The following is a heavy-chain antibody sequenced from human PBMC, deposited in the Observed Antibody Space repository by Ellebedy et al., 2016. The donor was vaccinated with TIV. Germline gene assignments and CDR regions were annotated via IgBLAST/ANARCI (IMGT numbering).Heavy chain of an antibody. CDR3: ARGLY. Sequence: AASVKVSCKTSGYIFTTYAISWVRQAPGQRLEWMGWINTYNGNTEYAQKLQGRVTVTTDTSTSTVYMELRSLRSDDTAVYYCARGLYWGQGTLVTVSS. CDR1: GYIFTTYA. J-gene: IGHJ4*02. CDR2: INTYNGNT. V-gene: IGHV1-18*01.